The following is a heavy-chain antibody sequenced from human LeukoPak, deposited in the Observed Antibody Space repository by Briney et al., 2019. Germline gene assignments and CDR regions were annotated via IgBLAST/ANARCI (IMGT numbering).Heavy chain of an antibody. CDR3: ARGGYSYGWPYYYYYYMDV. CDR1: GFTFSSYS. CDR2: ISSSSSYI. V-gene: IGHV3-21*01. D-gene: IGHD5-18*01. J-gene: IGHJ6*03. Sequence: GGSLRLSCAASGFTFSSYSMNWVRQAPGKGLEWVSSISSSSSYIYYADSVKGRFTISRDNAKNSLYLQMNSLRAEDTAVYYCARGGYSYGWPYYYYYYMDVWGKGTTVTVSS.